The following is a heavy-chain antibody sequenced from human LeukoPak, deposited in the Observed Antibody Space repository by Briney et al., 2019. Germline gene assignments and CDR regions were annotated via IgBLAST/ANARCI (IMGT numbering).Heavy chain of an antibody. V-gene: IGHV4-31*03. J-gene: IGHJ4*02. CDR1: GGSISSGGYY. Sequence: PSETLSLTCTVSGGSISSGGYYWSWIRQHPGTGLEWLGYIYYSGSTYYNPSLKSRVTISVDTSKNQFSLKLSSVTAADTAVYYCARQTYYYDSSGYYGGRAAAPSPRAGYYFDYWGQGTLVTVSS. CDR2: IYYSGST. CDR3: ARQTYYYDSSGYYGGRAAAPSPRAGYYFDY. D-gene: IGHD3-22*01.